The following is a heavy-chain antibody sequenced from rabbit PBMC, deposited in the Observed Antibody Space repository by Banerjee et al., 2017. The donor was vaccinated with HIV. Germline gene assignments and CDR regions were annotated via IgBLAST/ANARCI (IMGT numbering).Heavy chain of an antibody. Sequence: QSLEESGGDLVKPGASLTLTCTASGFSFSSSYWICWVRQAPGKGLEWIACIYAGSSGSTYYASWVNGRFTISSHNAQNTLYLQLNSLTAADTATYFCVRDLVVAGDNLWGPGTLVTVS. CDR2: IYAGSSGST. V-gene: IGHV1S40*01. J-gene: IGHJ4*01. D-gene: IGHD4-1*01. CDR3: VRDLVVAGDNL. CDR1: GFSFSSSYW.